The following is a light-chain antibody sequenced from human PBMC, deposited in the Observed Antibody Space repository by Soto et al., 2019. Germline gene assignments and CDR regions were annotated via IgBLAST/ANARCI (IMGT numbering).Light chain of an antibody. J-gene: IGKJ1*01. CDR2: KAS. V-gene: IGKV1-5*03. CDR3: QQYSSFPWT. Sequence: DIQMTQPPSTLSASVGDRVTISCRASQSISSWLAWYQQKPGKAPKLLIYKASNLESGVPSRFSGSGSGTEFNLTFSSLHVDDFATYYCQQYSSFPWTFGQGTRVEIK. CDR1: QSISSW.